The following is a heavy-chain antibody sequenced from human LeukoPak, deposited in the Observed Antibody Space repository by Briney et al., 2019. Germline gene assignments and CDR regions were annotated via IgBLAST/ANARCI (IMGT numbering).Heavy chain of an antibody. V-gene: IGHV4-4*07. Sequence: SETLSLTCTVSGGSISSYYWSWIRQPAGKGLEWIGRIYTSRSTNYNPSLKSRVTMSVDTSKNQFSLKLSSVTAADTAVYYCARDLGDYDFWSGYSWFDPWGQGTLVTVSS. CDR2: IYTSRST. CDR3: ARDLGDYDFWSGYSWFDP. CDR1: GGSISSYY. D-gene: IGHD3-3*01. J-gene: IGHJ5*02.